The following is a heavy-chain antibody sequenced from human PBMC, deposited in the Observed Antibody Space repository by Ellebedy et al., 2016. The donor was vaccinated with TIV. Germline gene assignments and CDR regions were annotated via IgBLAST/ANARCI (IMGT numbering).Heavy chain of an antibody. D-gene: IGHD4-11*01. CDR3: AKGVSVDYRPFDY. Sequence: GESLKISCAASGFTFRNSAMSWVRQAPGEGLEWVSSIAGSGAVTYYAASVQGRINISGDTSKNTLYLQMNSLGAEDTAVYYCAKGVSVDYRPFDYWGQGTLVTVSS. V-gene: IGHV3-23*01. J-gene: IGHJ4*02. CDR2: IAGSGAVT. CDR1: GFTFRNSA.